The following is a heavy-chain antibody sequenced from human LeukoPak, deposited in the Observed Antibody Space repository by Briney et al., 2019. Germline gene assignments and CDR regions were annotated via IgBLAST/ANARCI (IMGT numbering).Heavy chain of an antibody. D-gene: IGHD2-21*02. CDR1: GGSISSGDYS. CDR3: ARDHSVTGYWYFDL. Sequence: SSETLSLTCAVSGGSISSGDYSWSWVRQPPGKGLGWIGYIYHTGGTFYNPSLKSRVTMSADRSKNQFSLKLSSVTAADTAVYYCARDHSVTGYWYFDLWGRGTLVTVSS. J-gene: IGHJ2*01. V-gene: IGHV4-30-2*01. CDR2: IYHTGGT.